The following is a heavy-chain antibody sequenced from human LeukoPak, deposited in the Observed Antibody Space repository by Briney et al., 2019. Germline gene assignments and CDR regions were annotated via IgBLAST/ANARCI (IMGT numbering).Heavy chain of an antibody. CDR3: ARDWVYYDSSGPDVSFVY. CDR2: INPSGGST. CDR1: GYTFTSYY. D-gene: IGHD3-22*01. Sequence: VSVKVSCKASGYTFTSYYMHWVRQAPGQGLEWMGIINPSGGSTSYAQKFQGRVTMTRDTSTSTVYMELSSLRSEDTAVYYCARDWVYYDSSGPDVSFVYWGQGTLVTVSS. V-gene: IGHV1-46*01. J-gene: IGHJ4*02.